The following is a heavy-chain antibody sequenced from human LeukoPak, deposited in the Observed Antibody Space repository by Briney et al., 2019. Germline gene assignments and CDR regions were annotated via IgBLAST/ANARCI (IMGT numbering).Heavy chain of an antibody. D-gene: IGHD4-17*01. CDR3: ARAFFMLRYGDYGDRNSIDY. J-gene: IGHJ4*02. V-gene: IGHV3-21*01. Sequence: PGGSLRLSCAASGFTFSSYSMSWVRQAPGKGLEWVSAISGSGGSTYYADSVKGRFTISRDNAKNSLYLQMNSLRAEDTAVYYCARAFFMLRYGDYGDRNSIDYWGQGTLVTVSS. CDR1: GFTFSSYS. CDR2: ISGSGGST.